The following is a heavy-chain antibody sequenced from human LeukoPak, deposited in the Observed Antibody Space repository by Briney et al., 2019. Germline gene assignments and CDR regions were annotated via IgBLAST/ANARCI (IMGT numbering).Heavy chain of an antibody. CDR3: AKEIERYSYHYGMDV. CDR2: ISGDGLST. J-gene: IGHJ6*02. D-gene: IGHD1-1*01. CDR1: EFTFDDYA. Sequence: GGSLGLSCAASEFTFDDYAMHWVRQAPGKGLEWVSTISGDGLSTHYADSVKGRFTISRDNSKNSLFLQVSSLRTEDTALYYCAKEIERYSYHYGMDVWGRGTTVTVSS. V-gene: IGHV3-43*02.